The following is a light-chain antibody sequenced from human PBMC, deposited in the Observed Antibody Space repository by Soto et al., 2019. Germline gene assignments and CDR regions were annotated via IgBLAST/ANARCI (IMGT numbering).Light chain of an antibody. CDR2: GAS. J-gene: IGKJ1*01. V-gene: IGKV3-20*01. Sequence: EIVLTQSPGTLSLSPGERATLSCRASQSVSNNYLAWYQQKPGQAPRLLIYGASNRATGIPDRFSGSGSGTDFTLTISRLEPEDFAVYYCQQCGSSGKFGQGTKVDIK. CDR3: QQCGSSGK. CDR1: QSVSNNY.